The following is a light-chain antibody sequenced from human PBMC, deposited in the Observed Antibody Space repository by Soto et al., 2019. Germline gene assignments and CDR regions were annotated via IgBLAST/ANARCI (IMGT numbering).Light chain of an antibody. J-gene: IGKJ2*01. CDR1: QGIRND. V-gene: IGKV1-6*01. CDR3: LHDYNYPYT. CDR2: GAS. Sequence: AIQMTQFPSSLSASVVDRVTITFRASQGIRNDLGWYQQKSGKAPKLLIFGASTLQSGVPSRFSGSGSGTDFTLTISSLQPEDFATYYCLHDYNYPYTFGQGTKVDIK.